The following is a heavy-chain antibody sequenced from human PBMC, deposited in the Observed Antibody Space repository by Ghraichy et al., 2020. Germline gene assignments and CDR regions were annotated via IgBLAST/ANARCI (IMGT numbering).Heavy chain of an antibody. CDR1: GGSISSYY. J-gene: IGHJ3*02. D-gene: IGHD2-21*02. V-gene: IGHV4-59*01. Sequence: SETLSLTCTVSGGSISSYYWSWIRQPPGKGLEWIGYIYYSGSTNYNPSLKSRVTISVDTSKNQFSLKLSSVTAADTAVYYCARVSPRPIYCGGDCYSVVDDAFDIWGQGTMVTVSS. CDR2: IYYSGST. CDR3: ARVSPRPIYCGGDCYSVVDDAFDI.